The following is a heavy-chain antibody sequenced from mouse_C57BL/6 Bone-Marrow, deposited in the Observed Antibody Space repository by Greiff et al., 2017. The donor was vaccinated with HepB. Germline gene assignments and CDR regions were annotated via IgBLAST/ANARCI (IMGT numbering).Heavy chain of an antibody. V-gene: IGHV1-82*01. Sequence: VQLQQSGPELVKPGASVKISCKASGYAFSSSWMNWVKQRPGKGLEWIGRIYPGDGDTNYNGKFKGKATLTADKSSSTAYMQLSSLTSEDSAVYFCAIYDGYYGAYWGQGTLVTVSA. D-gene: IGHD2-3*01. CDR2: IYPGDGDT. CDR3: AIYDGYYGAY. CDR1: GYAFSSSW. J-gene: IGHJ3*01.